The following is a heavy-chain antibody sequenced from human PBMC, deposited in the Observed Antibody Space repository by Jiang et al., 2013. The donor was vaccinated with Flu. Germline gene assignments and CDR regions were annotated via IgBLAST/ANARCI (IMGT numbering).Heavy chain of an antibody. V-gene: IGHV3-23*01. CDR3: AKGAGGSGRY. Sequence: GLVQPGGSLRLSCAASGFTFSSYAMNWVRQAPGKGLEWVSAISGSGGSTYYADSVKGRFTISRDNSKNTLYVQLNNLRAEDTAVYYCAKGAGGSGRYWGQGTLVTVSS. CDR1: GFTFSSYA. D-gene: IGHD1-26*01. J-gene: IGHJ4*02. CDR2: ISGSGGST.